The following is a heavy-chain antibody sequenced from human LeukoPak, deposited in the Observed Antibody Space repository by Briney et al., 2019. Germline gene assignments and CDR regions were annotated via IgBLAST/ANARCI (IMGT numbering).Heavy chain of an antibody. CDR3: ARDPGTGYGVLWFDP. D-gene: IGHD4-17*01. Sequence: ASVKVSCKASGYTFTSNYIHWVRQAPGQGLEWMGWISAYNGNTNYAQKLQGRVTMTTDTSTSTAYMELRSLRSDDTAVYYCARDPGTGYGVLWFDPWGQGTLVTVSS. V-gene: IGHV1-18*04. J-gene: IGHJ5*02. CDR1: GYTFTSNY. CDR2: ISAYNGNT.